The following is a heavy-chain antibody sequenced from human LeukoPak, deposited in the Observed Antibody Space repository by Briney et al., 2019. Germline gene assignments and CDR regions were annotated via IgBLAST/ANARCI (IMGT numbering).Heavy chain of an antibody. D-gene: IGHD3-10*01. V-gene: IGHV3-23*01. J-gene: IGHJ6*03. CDR3: AKDVDYYGSGSYYNLYYYYYMGV. Sequence: PGGSLRLSCAASGFTFSSYAMSWVRQAPGKGLEWVSAISGSGGSTYYADSVKGRFTISRDNSKNTLYLQMNSLRAEDTAVYYCAKDVDYYGSGSYYNLYYYYYMGVWGKGTTVTVSS. CDR1: GFTFSSYA. CDR2: ISGSGGST.